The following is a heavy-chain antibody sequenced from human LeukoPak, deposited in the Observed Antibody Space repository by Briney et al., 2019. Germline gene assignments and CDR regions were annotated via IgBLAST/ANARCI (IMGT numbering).Heavy chain of an antibody. CDR3: AKAVTSDYHSLYYNYYMDV. CDR1: GFTFRSYA. CDR2: ISYDGSNK. V-gene: IGHV3-30*18. Sequence: GGSLRLSCAASGFTFRSYAMHWVRQAPGKGLEWVAVISYDGSNKYFGDSVKGRFTISRDNSKNTLYLQMDSLRAEDTAMYYCAKAVTSDYHSLYYNYYMDVWGKGTTVTVSS. D-gene: IGHD3-10*01. J-gene: IGHJ6*03.